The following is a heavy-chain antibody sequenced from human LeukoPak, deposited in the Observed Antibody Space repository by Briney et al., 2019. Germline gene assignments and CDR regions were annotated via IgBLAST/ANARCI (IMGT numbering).Heavy chain of an antibody. J-gene: IGHJ5*02. Sequence: PSQTLSLTCAVYGGSFSGYYWSWIRQPPGKGLEWIGEINHSGSPNYNPSLKSRVPISVDTSKNQFSLKLSSVTAADTAVYYCARSASYYDYVWGSYRPNWFDPWGQGTLVTVSS. CDR3: ARSASYYDYVWGSYRPNWFDP. D-gene: IGHD3-16*02. V-gene: IGHV4-34*01. CDR1: GGSFSGYY. CDR2: INHSGSP.